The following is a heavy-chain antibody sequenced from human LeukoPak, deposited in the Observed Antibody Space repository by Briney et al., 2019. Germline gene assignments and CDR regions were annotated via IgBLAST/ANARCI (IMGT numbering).Heavy chain of an antibody. V-gene: IGHV1-24*01. D-gene: IGHD5-24*01. CDR3: ARGDRMRWLQLNY. CDR2: FDPEDGET. Sequence: ASVKVSCKVSGYTLTELSMHWVRQAPGKGLEWMGGFDPEDGETIYAQKFQGRVTITRNTSISTAYMELSSLRSEDTAVYYCARGDRMRWLQLNYWGQGTLVTVSS. J-gene: IGHJ4*02. CDR1: GYTLTELS.